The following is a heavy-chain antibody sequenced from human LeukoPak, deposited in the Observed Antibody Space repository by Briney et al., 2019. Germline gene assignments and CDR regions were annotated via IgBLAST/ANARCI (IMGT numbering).Heavy chain of an antibody. D-gene: IGHD1-26*01. CDR2: IKQDGSEK. V-gene: IGHV3-7*01. CDR3: ARVRGSYYLDY. J-gene: IGHJ4*02. CDR1: GFIFSSYW. Sequence: PGGSLRLSCAASGFIFSSYWMSWVRQAPGKGLEWVANIKQDGSEKYYVDSVKGRFTISRDNAKNSLYLQMNSLRAEDTAVYYCARVRGSYYLDYWGQGTLVPVSS.